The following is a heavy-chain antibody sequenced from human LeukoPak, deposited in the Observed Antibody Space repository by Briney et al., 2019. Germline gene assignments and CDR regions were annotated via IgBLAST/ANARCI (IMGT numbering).Heavy chain of an antibody. Sequence: LRLSCAASGFTFSSYEMNWVRQAPGKGLEWIGSIYYSGSTYYNPSLKSRVTISVDTSKNQFSLKLSSVTAADTAVYYCASSPTVTTNSPDYWGQGTLVTVSS. J-gene: IGHJ4*02. V-gene: IGHV4-59*05. CDR3: ASSPTVTTNSPDY. CDR2: IYYSGST. D-gene: IGHD4-17*01. CDR1: GFTFSSYE.